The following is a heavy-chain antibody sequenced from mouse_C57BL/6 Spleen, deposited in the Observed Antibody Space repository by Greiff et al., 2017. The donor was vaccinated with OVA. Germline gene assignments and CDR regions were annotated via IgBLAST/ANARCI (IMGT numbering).Heavy chain of an antibody. CDR2: IYPRSGNT. CDR3: ARSRGYDEYYFDY. J-gene: IGHJ2*01. CDR1: GYTFTSSG. D-gene: IGHD2-2*01. V-gene: IGHV1-81*01. Sequence: VQLQQSGAELARPGASVKLSCKASGYTFTSSGISWVKQRPGQGLEWIGEIYPRSGNTYYNEKFKGKATLTADKSSSTAYMELRSLTSEDSAVYFCARSRGYDEYYFDYWGQGTTLTVSS.